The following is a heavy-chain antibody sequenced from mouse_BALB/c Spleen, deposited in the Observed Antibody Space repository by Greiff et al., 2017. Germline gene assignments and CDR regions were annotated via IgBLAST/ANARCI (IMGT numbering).Heavy chain of an antibody. CDR3: AREELLPYYAMEY. CDR2: ISSGGST. D-gene: IGHD2-12*01. V-gene: IGHV5-6-5*01. J-gene: IGHJ4*01. Sequence: EVMLVESGGGLVKPGGSLKLSCAASGFTFSSYAMSWVRQTPEKRLAWVASISSGGSTYYPDSVKGRCTISRDNARNILYLQMSSLRSEDTAMYYCAREELLPYYAMEYWGQGTSVTVSS. CDR1: GFTFSSYA.